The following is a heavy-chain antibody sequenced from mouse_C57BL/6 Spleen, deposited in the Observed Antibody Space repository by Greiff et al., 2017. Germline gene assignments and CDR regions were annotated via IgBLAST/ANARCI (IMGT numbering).Heavy chain of an antibody. CDR2: IYPGSGST. CDR1: GYTFTSYW. CDR3: ARFRDYGSSQYYYAMDY. V-gene: IGHV1-55*01. Sequence: QVQLQQPGAELVKPGASVKMSCKASGYTFTSYWLTWVKQRPGQGLEWIGDIYPGSGSTNYNEKFKSKATLTVDTSSSTAYMQLSSLTSEDSAVYYCARFRDYGSSQYYYAMDYWGQGTSVTVSS. D-gene: IGHD1-1*01. J-gene: IGHJ4*01.